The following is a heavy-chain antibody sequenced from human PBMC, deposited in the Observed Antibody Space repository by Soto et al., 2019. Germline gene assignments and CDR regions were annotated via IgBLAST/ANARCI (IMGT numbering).Heavy chain of an antibody. J-gene: IGHJ4*02. CDR1: GFTFGIYA. CDR3: ARVAPEYSSTPRRFDF. Sequence: EVQLLESGGGLVQPGGSLRLSCAASGFTFGIYAMSWVRQAPGKGLEWVSSISGSGGSIYYAHSVKGRFTISRDKTKITLDLQMNSLRAEDPAVYHCARVAPEYSSTPRRFDFWGQATLLTVSS. V-gene: IGHV3-23*01. CDR2: ISGSGGSI. D-gene: IGHD6-13*01.